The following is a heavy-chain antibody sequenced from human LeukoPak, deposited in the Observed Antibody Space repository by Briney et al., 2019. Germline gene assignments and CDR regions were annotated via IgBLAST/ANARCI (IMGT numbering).Heavy chain of an antibody. CDR3: AIDRDCSGGSCYSSY. CDR1: GGSISSGSYY. J-gene: IGHJ4*02. D-gene: IGHD2-15*01. V-gene: IGHV4-39*02. Sequence: SETLSLTCTVSGGSISSGSYYWSWIRQPPGKGLEWIGSIYYSGSTYYNPSLKSRVTISVDTSKNQFSLKLSSVTAADTAVYYCAIDRDCSGGSCYSSYWGQGTLVTVSS. CDR2: IYYSGST.